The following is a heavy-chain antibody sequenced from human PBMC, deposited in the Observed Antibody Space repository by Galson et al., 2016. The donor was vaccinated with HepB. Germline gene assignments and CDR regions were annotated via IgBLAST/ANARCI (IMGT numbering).Heavy chain of an antibody. CDR2: TSYDGANK. J-gene: IGHJ4*02. V-gene: IGHV3-30*03. CDR1: GFTFTNYW. D-gene: IGHD6-25*01. CDR3: ARVVAAGARPPVAFQY. Sequence: SLRLSCAASGFTFTNYWMSWVRQAPGTGLEWVSGTSYDGANKYYADSVKGRATISRDDSKNTVYLQMDSLRGEETAVYYCARVVAAGARPPVAFQYWGQGILVTVAS.